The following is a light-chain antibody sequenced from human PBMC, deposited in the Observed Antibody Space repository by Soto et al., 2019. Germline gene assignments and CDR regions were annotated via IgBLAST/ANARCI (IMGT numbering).Light chain of an antibody. Sequence: QAVLTQPASVSGSPGQSITISCSGTSSDVGAYNHVSWYQQNPGKAPKLMIYEVSNRPSGVYNRFSGSKSGNTASLTISGLQAEDEANYYCSSYTSNTTPWVFGGGTKLTVL. CDR3: SSYTSNTTPWV. V-gene: IGLV2-14*01. CDR2: EVS. CDR1: SSDVGAYNH. J-gene: IGLJ3*02.